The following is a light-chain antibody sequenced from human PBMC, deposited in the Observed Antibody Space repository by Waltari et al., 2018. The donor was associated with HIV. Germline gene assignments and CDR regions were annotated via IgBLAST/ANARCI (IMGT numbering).Light chain of an antibody. CDR3: LQDYNYPYT. CDR1: QGIRND. Sequence: AIQMTQSPPSLSASVGDRVTITCRASQGIRNDLGWYQQKPGKAPKLLIYAASSLQGGVPSRFSGSGSGTDFTLTISSLQPEDFASYYCLQDYNYPYTFGQGTKLEIK. V-gene: IGKV1-6*01. J-gene: IGKJ2*01. CDR2: AAS.